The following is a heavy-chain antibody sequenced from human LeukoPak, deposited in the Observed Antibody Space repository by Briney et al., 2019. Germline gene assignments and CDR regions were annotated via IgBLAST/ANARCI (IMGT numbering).Heavy chain of an antibody. V-gene: IGHV3-53*01. J-gene: IGHJ6*02. CDR3: ARGPVVAASIRAYYYYYYGMDV. CDR2: IYSGSST. D-gene: IGHD2-2*02. CDR1: GFTFSSNY. Sequence: GGSLRLSCAASGFTFSSNYMSWVRQAPGKGLEWVSVIYSGSSTLYAADVMSRFTISRDNSKSTLYIQMNSLRAEDTAVYYCARGPVVAASIRAYYYYYYGMDVWGQGTTVTVSS.